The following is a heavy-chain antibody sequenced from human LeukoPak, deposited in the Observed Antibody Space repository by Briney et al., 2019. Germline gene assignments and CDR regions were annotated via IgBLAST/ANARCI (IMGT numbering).Heavy chain of an antibody. CDR1: GFTFDDYA. CDR2: ISWNSGSI. V-gene: IGHV3-9*01. Sequence: GGSLRLSCAASGFTFDDYAMHWVRQGPGKGLEWVSGISWNSGSIGYADSVKGRFTISRDNAKNSLYLQMNSLRAEDTAVYYCAKVRRVDWFGESYYMDVWGKGTTVTISS. CDR3: AKVRRVDWFGESYYMDV. J-gene: IGHJ6*03. D-gene: IGHD3-10*01.